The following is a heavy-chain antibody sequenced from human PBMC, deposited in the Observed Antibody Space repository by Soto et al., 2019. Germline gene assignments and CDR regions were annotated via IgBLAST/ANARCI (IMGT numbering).Heavy chain of an antibody. D-gene: IGHD3-9*01. Sequence: GRWLEWGSAISGSGGSTYYADSVKGRFTISRDNSKNTLYLQMNSLRAEDTAVYYCVKCRTSGSIRYDCTVSAFLLNPTFDL. CDR2: ISGSGGST. CDR3: VKCRTSGSIRYDCTVSAFLLNPTFDL. V-gene: IGHV3-23*01. J-gene: IGHJ2*01.